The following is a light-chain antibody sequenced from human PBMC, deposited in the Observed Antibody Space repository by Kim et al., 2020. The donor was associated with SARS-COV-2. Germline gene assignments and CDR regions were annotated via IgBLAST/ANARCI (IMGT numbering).Light chain of an antibody. Sequence: PGKTASITCGENNIGSKRVHWYQQKPGQAPVLVIYYDSDRPSGIPERFSGSNSGNTATLTISRVEAGDEADYYCQVWDSSSDHRVFGGGTQLTVL. V-gene: IGLV3-21*04. CDR1: NIGSKR. CDR2: YDS. CDR3: QVWDSSSDHRV. J-gene: IGLJ3*02.